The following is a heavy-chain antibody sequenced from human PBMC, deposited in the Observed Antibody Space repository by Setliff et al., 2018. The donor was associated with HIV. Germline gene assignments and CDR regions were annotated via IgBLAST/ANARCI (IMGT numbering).Heavy chain of an antibody. CDR3: AREGGDYYYMDV. V-gene: IGHV3-33*01. CDR1: GFTFSNYG. Sequence: GGSLRLSCAASGFTFSNYGMHWVRQAPGKGLEWVAVIWYDGSNKYYADSVKGRFTISRDNSKNTLYLQMNSPRAEDTAVYYCAREGGDYYYMDVWGKGTKVTVSS. J-gene: IGHJ6*03. CDR2: IWYDGSNK.